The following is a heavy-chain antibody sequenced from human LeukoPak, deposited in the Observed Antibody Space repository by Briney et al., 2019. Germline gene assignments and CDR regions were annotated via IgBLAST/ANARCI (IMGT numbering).Heavy chain of an antibody. J-gene: IGHJ3*02. Sequence: SQTLSVTCTVSGGSISSGDYYGSWIRQPPGKGLEWIGYIYYSGSSSYNPSLKSRVTISVDTSKNQFSLKLSSVTAADTAVYYCARDSSMIWDAFDIWGQGTMVTVSS. CDR3: ARDSSMIWDAFDI. D-gene: IGHD3/OR15-3a*01. V-gene: IGHV4-30-4*08. CDR2: IYYSGSS. CDR1: GGSISSGDYY.